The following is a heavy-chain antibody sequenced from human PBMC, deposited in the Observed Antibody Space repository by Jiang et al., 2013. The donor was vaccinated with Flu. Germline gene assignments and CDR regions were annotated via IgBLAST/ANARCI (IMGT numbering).Heavy chain of an antibody. CDR3: ARDIDYYSSGSYPVYYYYYGMDV. CDR2: ISSSSSYI. Sequence: SSISSSSSYIYYADSVKGRFTISRDNAKNSLYLQMNSLRAEDTAVYYCARDIDYYSSGSYPVYYYYYGMDVWGQGTTVTVSS. V-gene: IGHV3-21*01. J-gene: IGHJ6*02. D-gene: IGHD3-10*01.